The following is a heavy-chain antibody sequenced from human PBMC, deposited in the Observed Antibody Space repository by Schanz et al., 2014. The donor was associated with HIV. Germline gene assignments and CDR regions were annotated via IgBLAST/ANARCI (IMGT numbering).Heavy chain of an antibody. CDR2: ISAGVGTA. Sequence: VQLVESGGGVVQPGRSLRLSCAASGFTFNSYGMSWVRQAPGKGLEWVSTISAGVGTASYADSVKGRFTISRDNSKNTLYLQMTTLRIDDTAVYYCAKPEYDSRGNSQSHFDYWGQGTLVTVSS. V-gene: IGHV3-23*04. D-gene: IGHD3-22*01. CDR3: AKPEYDSRGNSQSHFDY. CDR1: GFTFNSYG. J-gene: IGHJ4*02.